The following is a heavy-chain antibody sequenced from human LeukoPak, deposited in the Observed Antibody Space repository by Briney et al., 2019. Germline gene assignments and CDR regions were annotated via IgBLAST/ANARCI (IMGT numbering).Heavy chain of an antibody. CDR2: IYYSGST. D-gene: IGHD3-10*01. CDR1: GGSINSSSYY. J-gene: IGHJ6*03. Sequence: PSETLSLTCTVSGGSINSSSYYWGWIRQPPGKGLEWIGSIYYSGSTYYNSSLKSRVTISVDTSKNQFSLKLSSVTAADTAVYYCARAPFGSDPDDYYYYMDVWGKGTTVTVSS. V-gene: IGHV4-39*07. CDR3: ARAPFGSDPDDYYYYMDV.